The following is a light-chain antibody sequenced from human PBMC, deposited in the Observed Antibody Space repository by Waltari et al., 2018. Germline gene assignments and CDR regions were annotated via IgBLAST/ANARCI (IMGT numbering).Light chain of an antibody. J-gene: IGLJ2*01. CDR1: RGHSSYA. Sequence: QLVLTQSPSASASLGASVTLTCTLSRGHSSYAIAWHQQQPEKGPRYLMKLNSDGSHSKGDGIPDRFSGSSSGAERYLTISSLQSEDEADYYCQTWGTGTVVFGGGTKLTVL. CDR2: LNSDGSH. V-gene: IGLV4-69*01. CDR3: QTWGTGTVV.